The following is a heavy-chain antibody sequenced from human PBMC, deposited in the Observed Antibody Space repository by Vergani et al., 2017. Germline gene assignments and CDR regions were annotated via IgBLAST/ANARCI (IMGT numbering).Heavy chain of an antibody. V-gene: IGHV5-51*01. J-gene: IGHJ2*01. CDR1: GYSFTNYW. CDR3: ARRGTQREYFTL. Sequence: EVQLVQSGAEVKKPGESLKISCQISGYSFTNYWIGWVRQMPGKGLEWMGIIHPADSDTRYSPSFQGQVTISVDKSISTAYLQRSSLRASDSAMYYCARRGTQREYFTLWGRGTLVTVSS. D-gene: IGHD5-18*01. CDR2: IHPADSDT.